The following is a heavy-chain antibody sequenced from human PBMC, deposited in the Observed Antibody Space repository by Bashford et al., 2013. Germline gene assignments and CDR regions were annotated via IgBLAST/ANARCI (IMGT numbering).Heavy chain of an antibody. CDR3: AKDPRPIAVAGEVDY. V-gene: IGHV3-30*18. D-gene: IGHD6-19*01. CDR2: ISYDGSNK. CDR1: GFTFSSYG. J-gene: IGHJ4*02. Sequence: GSLRLSCAASGFTFSSYGMHWVRQAPGKGLEWVAVISYDGSNKYYADSVKGRFTISRDNSKNTLYLQMNSLRAEDTAVYYCAKDPRPIAVAGEVDYVGPGNPGHRLL.